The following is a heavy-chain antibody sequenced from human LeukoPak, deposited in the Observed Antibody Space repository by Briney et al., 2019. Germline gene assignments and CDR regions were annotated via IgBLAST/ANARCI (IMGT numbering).Heavy chain of an antibody. CDR1: GYSFSNYW. D-gene: IGHD3-10*01. J-gene: IGHJ3*02. CDR3: ARTNLWFGELDAFDI. CDR2: IYPDDSNT. Sequence: GESLKISCKGSGYSFSNYWIAWVRQMPGKGLEWMGIIYPDDSNTRYSPSFQGQVTISADKSISIASLQWSSLKASDTAVYYCARTNLWFGELDAFDIWGQGTLVTVSS. V-gene: IGHV5-51*03.